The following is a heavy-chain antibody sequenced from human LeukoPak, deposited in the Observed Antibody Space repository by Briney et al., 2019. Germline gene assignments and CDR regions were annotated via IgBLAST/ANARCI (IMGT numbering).Heavy chain of an antibody. V-gene: IGHV4-30-2*01. D-gene: IGHD4-17*01. CDR3: ARSLAEFYGDYVDY. CDR2: IYHSGST. J-gene: IGHJ4*02. CDR1: GGSFSGYY. Sequence: SETLSLTCAVYGGSFSGYYWSWIRQPPGKGLEWIGYIYHSGSTYYNPSLKSRVTISVDRSKNQFSLKLSSVTAADTAVYYCARSLAEFYGDYVDYWGQGTLVTVSS.